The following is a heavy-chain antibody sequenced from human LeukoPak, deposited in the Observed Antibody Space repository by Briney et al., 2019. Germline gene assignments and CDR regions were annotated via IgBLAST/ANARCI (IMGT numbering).Heavy chain of an antibody. CDR1: GFTFDDYP. CDR3: AKDIEYYDSSGSFDY. D-gene: IGHD3-22*01. CDR2: ISWNSGSI. V-gene: IGHV3-9*01. Sequence: GRSLRLSCAASGFTFDDYPMHWVRQAPGKGLEWVSGISWNSGSIGYADSVKGRFTISRDNAKNSLYLQMNSLRAEDTALYYCAKDIEYYDSSGSFDYWGQGTLVTVSS. J-gene: IGHJ4*02.